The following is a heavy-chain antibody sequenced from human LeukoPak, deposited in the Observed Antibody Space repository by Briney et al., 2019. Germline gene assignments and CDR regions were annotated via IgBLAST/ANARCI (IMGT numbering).Heavy chain of an antibody. CDR2: IIPILGIA. D-gene: IGHD2-2*02. Sequence: ASVKVSCKASGGTFSSYAISWVRQAPGQGLEWMGRIIPILGIANYAQKFQGRVTITADKSTSTAYMELSSLRSEDTAVYYCARDRLVYQLLYRSDYWFDPWGQGTLVTVSS. CDR1: GGTFSSYA. V-gene: IGHV1-69*04. CDR3: ARDRLVYQLLYRSDYWFDP. J-gene: IGHJ5*02.